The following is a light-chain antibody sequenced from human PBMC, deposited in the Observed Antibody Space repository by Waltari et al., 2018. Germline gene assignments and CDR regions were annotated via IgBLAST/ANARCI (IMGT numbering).Light chain of an antibody. V-gene: IGKV3-15*01. J-gene: IGKJ4*01. Sequence: EIIMTQSPDTLSVSPGERATLSCRASQRVSSNLAWYQQKPGQAPRLLIYGASTRATGIPARFSGSGSGTEFTLTISSLQSEDFAVYSCQQYNDWPPLTFGGGTKVEIK. CDR1: QRVSSN. CDR2: GAS. CDR3: QQYNDWPPLT.